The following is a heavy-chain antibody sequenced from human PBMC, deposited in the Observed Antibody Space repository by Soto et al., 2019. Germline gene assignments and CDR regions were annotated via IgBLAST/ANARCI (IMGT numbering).Heavy chain of an antibody. CDR3: ARGLRGTSKDY. J-gene: IGHJ4*02. D-gene: IGHD3-10*01. CDR2: IIPILGIA. CDR1: GGTFRSYT. V-gene: IGHV1-69*02. Sequence: QVQLVQSGAEVKKPGSSVKVSCKASGGTFRSYTISWVRQAPGQGLEWMGRIIPILGIANYAQKFQGRVTNTADKSTSTAYIELSSLRSEDTAVYYCARGLRGTSKDYCSQGTQVTVSS.